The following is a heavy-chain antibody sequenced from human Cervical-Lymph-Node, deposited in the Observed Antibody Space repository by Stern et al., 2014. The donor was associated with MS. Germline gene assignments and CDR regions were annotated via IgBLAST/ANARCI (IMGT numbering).Heavy chain of an antibody. CDR2: ISAYNGNR. D-gene: IGHD5-24*01. Sequence: DQLVESGAEVKKPGASVKVSCKASGYTFTHYGISWGRTAPGPGIVWMGWISAYNGNRNYAQKLQGRVTMTTETSTSTAYMDLRSLRSDDTAVYYCARDDGYIPDYWGQGTLVTVSS. CDR1: GYTFTHYG. CDR3: ARDDGYIPDY. J-gene: IGHJ4*02. V-gene: IGHV1-18*04.